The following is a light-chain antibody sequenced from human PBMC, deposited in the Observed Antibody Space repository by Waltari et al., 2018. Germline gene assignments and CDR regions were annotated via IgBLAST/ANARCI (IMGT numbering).Light chain of an antibody. CDR3: QQYGSQAT. CDR2: GAS. Sequence: IVLTQSPGTLSLSPGERATLSCRASQSVSSSYLAWYQQKPGQAPRLLIYGASRRATGIPDRFSGSGSGTDFTLTISRLEPGDLAVYYCQQYGSQATFGQGTKVEIK. V-gene: IGKV3-20*01. CDR1: QSVSSSY. J-gene: IGKJ1*01.